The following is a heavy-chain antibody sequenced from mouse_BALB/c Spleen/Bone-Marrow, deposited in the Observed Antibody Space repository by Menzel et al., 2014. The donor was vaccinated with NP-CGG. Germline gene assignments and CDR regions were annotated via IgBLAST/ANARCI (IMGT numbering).Heavy chain of an antibody. Sequence: QVQLKHSGAELVRPGSSVKISCKASGYAFSSYWMNWVKQRPGQGLEWIGQIYPGDGDTNYNGKFKGKATLTADKSSSTAYMQLSSLTSEDSAVYFCARSDYYAMDYWGQGTSVTVSS. CDR3: ARSDYYAMDY. J-gene: IGHJ4*01. V-gene: IGHV1-80*01. CDR2: IYPGDGDT. CDR1: GYAFSSYW.